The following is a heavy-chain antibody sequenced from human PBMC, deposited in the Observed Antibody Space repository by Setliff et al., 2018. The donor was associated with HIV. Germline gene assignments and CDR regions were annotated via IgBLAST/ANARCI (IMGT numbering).Heavy chain of an antibody. J-gene: IGHJ6*03. CDR2: IYTSGST. Sequence: SETLSLTCAVYGGSFSGYYWSWIRQPPGKGLEWIGRIYTSGSTNDNPSLKSRITISVDTSNNQFSLRLSSVTAADTAVYFCARDKGYYYMDVWGKGITVTVSS. CDR3: ARDKGYYYMDV. V-gene: IGHV4-59*10. CDR1: GGSFSGYY.